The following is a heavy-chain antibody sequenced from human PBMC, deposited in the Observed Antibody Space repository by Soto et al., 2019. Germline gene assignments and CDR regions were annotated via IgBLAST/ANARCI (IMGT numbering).Heavy chain of an antibody. CDR3: ATYGAYYDRSGPNNCFDP. Sequence: VKVACKASGCSFSSYGISWVRQAPGQGREWMGGIIPIFGTANYAQRFQGRVTITAAESTSTAYLELSSLKSEDTAVYYCATYGAYYDRSGPNNCFDPWGQGTLVTVSS. J-gene: IGHJ5*02. CDR2: IIPIFGTA. D-gene: IGHD3-22*01. V-gene: IGHV1-69*13. CDR1: GCSFSSYG.